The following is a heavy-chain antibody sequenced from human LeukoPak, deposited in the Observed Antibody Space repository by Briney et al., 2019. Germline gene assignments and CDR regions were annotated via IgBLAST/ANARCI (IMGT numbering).Heavy chain of an antibody. CDR2: IIPILGIA. Sequence: ASVKVSCKASGGTFSSYAISWVRPAPGQGLEWMGRIIPILGIANHAQKFQGRVTITADKSTSTAYMELSSLRSEDTAVYYCARLPEWELLRSHAFDIWGQGTMVTVSS. CDR1: GGTFSSYA. J-gene: IGHJ3*02. CDR3: ARLPEWELLRSHAFDI. D-gene: IGHD1-26*01. V-gene: IGHV1-69*04.